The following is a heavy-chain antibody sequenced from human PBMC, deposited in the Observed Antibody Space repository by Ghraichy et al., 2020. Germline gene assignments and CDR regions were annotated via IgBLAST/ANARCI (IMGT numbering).Heavy chain of an antibody. CDR3: ARDKDFYGLLAY. V-gene: IGHV3-9*01. D-gene: IGHD2/OR15-2a*01. J-gene: IGHJ4*02. Sequence: VSYIRWHRGSVGYVDSVKGRFTISRDNARNSLYLQMNSLRAEDTALYYCARDKDFYGLLAYWGQGSLVKVAS. CDR2: IRWHRGSV.